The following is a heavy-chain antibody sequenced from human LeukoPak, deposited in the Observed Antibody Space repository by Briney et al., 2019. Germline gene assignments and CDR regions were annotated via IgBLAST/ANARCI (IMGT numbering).Heavy chain of an antibody. Sequence: SETLSLTCTVSGGSISSDTYFWSWIRQPAGKGLEWIGRISSSGRTDYNPSLKSRVTISVDTTKNQLSMKLGSVTAADTAVYYCAKGAGPPWFDPWGQGTLVTVSS. CDR2: ISSSGRT. V-gene: IGHV4-61*02. CDR3: AKGAGPPWFDP. J-gene: IGHJ5*02. CDR1: GGSISSDTYF. D-gene: IGHD6-19*01.